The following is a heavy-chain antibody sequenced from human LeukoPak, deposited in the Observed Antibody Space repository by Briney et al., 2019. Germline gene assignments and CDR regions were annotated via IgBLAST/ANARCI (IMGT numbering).Heavy chain of an antibody. D-gene: IGHD3-22*01. CDR2: IIPIFGTA. CDR3: ARDRLDSYYYDSSGYAFDY. V-gene: IGHV1-69*05. J-gene: IGHJ4*02. Sequence: SVKVSCKASGGTFSSYAISWVRQAPGQGLEWMGRIIPIFGTANYAQKFQGRVTITTDETTSTAYVELSSLRSEDTAVYYCARDRLDSYYYDSSGYAFDYWGQGTLVTVSS. CDR1: GGTFSSYA.